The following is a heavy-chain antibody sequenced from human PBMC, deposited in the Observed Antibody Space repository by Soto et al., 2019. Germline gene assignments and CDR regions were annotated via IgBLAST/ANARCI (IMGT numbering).Heavy chain of an antibody. D-gene: IGHD3-16*01. J-gene: IGHJ4*02. CDR3: ARDFPPLTYYDYIWGRHDY. V-gene: IGHV1-3*01. Sequence: QVQLVQSGAEVKKPGASVKVSCKASGYTFTSYAMHWVRQAPGQRLEWMGWINAGNGNTKYSQKFQGRVTITRDTSASTAYMELSSLRSEDTAVYYCARDFPPLTYYDYIWGRHDYWGQGTLVTVSS. CDR1: GYTFTSYA. CDR2: INAGNGNT.